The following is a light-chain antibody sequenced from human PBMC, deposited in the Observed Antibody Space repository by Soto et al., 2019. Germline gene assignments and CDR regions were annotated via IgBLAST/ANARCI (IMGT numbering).Light chain of an antibody. CDR3: QQRSNRPST. Sequence: EIVLTQSPATLSLSPGERATLSCRASQSVSSYLAWYQQKPGQAPRLLIYDASNRATGIPARFSGSGSGTDFTLTISSLEPEDFEVYYCQQRSNRPSTFGAGTKVEIK. CDR2: DAS. V-gene: IGKV3-11*01. CDR1: QSVSSY. J-gene: IGKJ4*01.